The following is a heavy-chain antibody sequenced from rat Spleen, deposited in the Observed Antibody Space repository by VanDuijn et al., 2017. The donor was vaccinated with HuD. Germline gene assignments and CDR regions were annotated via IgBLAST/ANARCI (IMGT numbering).Heavy chain of an antibody. CDR2: ITNSGGST. D-gene: IGHD5-1*01. CDR1: GFTFSDYN. J-gene: IGHJ2*01. V-gene: IGHV5-20*01. CDR3: TTPVWELDY. Sequence: EVQLVESGGGLVQPGRSLKLSCAASGFTFSDYNMAWVRQAPTKGLEWVASITNSGGSTYYRDSVKGRFTISRDNAKSTLYRQMDSLRSEDTDTYYCTTPVWELDYWGQGVMVTVSS.